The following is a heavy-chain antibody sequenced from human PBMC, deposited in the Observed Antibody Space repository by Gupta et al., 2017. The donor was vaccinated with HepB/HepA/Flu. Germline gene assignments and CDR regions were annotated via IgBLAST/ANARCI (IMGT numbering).Heavy chain of an antibody. Sequence: EVQLLESGGGLVQPGESLRLSCAASGFTFNSYVMTWVRLAPGKGLEWVSGIIGSGGSTYYADSVKGRFTISRDNSKDTLYLQMNSLRAEDTAVYYCAKGSTMVRGIIYYGMDVWGQGTTVTVSS. D-gene: IGHD3-10*01. CDR1: GFTFNSYV. J-gene: IGHJ6*02. CDR2: IIGSGGST. V-gene: IGHV3-23*01. CDR3: AKGSTMVRGIIYYGMDV.